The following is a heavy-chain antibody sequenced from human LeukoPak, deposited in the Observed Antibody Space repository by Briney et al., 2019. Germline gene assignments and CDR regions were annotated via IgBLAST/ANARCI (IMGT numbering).Heavy chain of an antibody. CDR2: IIPIFGTA. Sequence: ASVKVSCKASGGTFSSYAISWVRQAPGQGLEWMGGIIPIFGTANYAQKFQGRVTITADESTSTAYTELSSLRSEDTAVYYCARRWNRQPFDIWGQGTMVTVSS. D-gene: IGHD1-1*01. V-gene: IGHV1-69*13. CDR3: ARRWNRQPFDI. J-gene: IGHJ3*02. CDR1: GGTFSSYA.